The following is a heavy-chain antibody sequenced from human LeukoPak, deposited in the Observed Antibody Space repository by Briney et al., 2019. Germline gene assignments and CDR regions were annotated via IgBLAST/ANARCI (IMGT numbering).Heavy chain of an antibody. J-gene: IGHJ4*02. CDR3: AKNRWGSVATPDS. CDR2: TSPDEGLK. CDR1: GFTFANYV. D-gene: IGHD5-12*01. Sequence: GGSLRLSCAASGFTFANYVTHWVRQAPGKGLGWVAVTSPDEGLKFYGDSVKGRFTISRDNSKNTVYLQMNSLRTEDTALYYCAKNRWGSVATPDSWGQGTLVTVSS. V-gene: IGHV3-30*04.